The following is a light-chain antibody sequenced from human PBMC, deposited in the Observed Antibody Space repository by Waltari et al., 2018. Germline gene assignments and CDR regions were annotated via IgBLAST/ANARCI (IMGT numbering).Light chain of an antibody. Sequence: TCRASQGIRSYFAWYQQKPGKAPKLLMYASSTLESGVPPRFSGSGSGTDFTLTISSLQPEDFATYHCQQFYSYPETFGQGTKLEIK. CDR3: QQFYSYPET. V-gene: IGKV1-9*01. CDR1: QGIRSY. CDR2: ASS. J-gene: IGKJ2*01.